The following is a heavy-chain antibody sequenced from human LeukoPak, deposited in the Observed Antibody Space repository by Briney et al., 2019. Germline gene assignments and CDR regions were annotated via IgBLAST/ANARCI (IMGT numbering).Heavy chain of an antibody. CDR2: INHSGST. CDR1: GGSFSGYY. D-gene: IGHD1-7*01. V-gene: IGHV4-34*01. Sequence: SETLSLTCAVYGGSFSGYYWSWIRQPPGKGLEWIGEINHSGSTNYNPSLKSRVTISADASKNQFSLKLSSVTAADTAVYYCARVPVKFAQKNYYFDYWGQGTLVTVSS. J-gene: IGHJ4*02. CDR3: ARVPVKFAQKNYYFDY.